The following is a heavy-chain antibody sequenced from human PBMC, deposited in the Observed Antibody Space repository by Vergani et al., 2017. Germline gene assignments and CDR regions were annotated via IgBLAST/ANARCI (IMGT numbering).Heavy chain of an antibody. Sequence: QVQLQESGPGLVKPSETLSLTCTVSGGSISSYYWSWIRQPPGKGLEWIGYIYYSGSTNYNPSLKSRVTISVDTSKNQFSLKLSSVTAADTAVYYCARESNYYGSGSSSWFDPWGQGTLVTVSS. CDR3: ARESNYYGSGSSSWFDP. CDR1: GGSISSYY. D-gene: IGHD3-10*01. CDR2: IYYSGST. J-gene: IGHJ5*02. V-gene: IGHV4-59*01.